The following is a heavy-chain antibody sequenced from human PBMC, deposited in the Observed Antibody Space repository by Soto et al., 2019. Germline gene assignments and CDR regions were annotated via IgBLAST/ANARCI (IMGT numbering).Heavy chain of an antibody. V-gene: IGHV1-69*13. Sequence: SVKVSCKASGGTFSSYAISWVRQAPGQGLEWMGGIVPIFGTANYAQKFQGRVTITADESTSTAYMELSSLRSEDTAVYYCARGESCSSTSCYRPRNYYYYYGMDVWGQGTTVTVSS. J-gene: IGHJ6*02. CDR3: ARGESCSSTSCYRPRNYYYYYGMDV. CDR2: IVPIFGTA. CDR1: GGTFSSYA. D-gene: IGHD2-2*01.